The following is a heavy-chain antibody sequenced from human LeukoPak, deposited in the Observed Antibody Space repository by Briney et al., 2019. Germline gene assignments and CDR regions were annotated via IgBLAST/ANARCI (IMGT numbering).Heavy chain of an antibody. CDR1: GFAFNYYS. D-gene: IGHD6-13*01. V-gene: IGHV3-48*04. CDR2: IKSDSSAI. CDR3: ARDIAGDSDY. J-gene: IGHJ4*02. Sequence: GGSLRLSCAASGFAFNYYSMNWVRQAPGKGLEWVSYIKSDSSAIYYADSVEGRFTISRDNAKNSLYLQMNSLRAEDTAVYYCARDIAGDSDYWGQGTLVTVSS.